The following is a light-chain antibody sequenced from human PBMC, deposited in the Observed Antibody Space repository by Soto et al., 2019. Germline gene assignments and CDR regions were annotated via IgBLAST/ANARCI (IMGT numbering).Light chain of an antibody. CDR3: QHYKTYSPWT. CDR1: QSVSSW. V-gene: IGKV1-5*01. Sequence: DIQMTQSPSSVSASVGDRVTITCRASQSVSSWLAWYQQKPGKAPNLLIYDASILESGVPSRFSGSGSGTEFTLTISSLQPDDFATYYCQHYKTYSPWTFGQGTKVDIK. J-gene: IGKJ1*01. CDR2: DAS.